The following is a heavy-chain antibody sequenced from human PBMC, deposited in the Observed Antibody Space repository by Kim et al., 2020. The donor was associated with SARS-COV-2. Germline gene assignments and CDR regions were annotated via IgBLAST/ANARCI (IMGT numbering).Heavy chain of an antibody. CDR2: ISSNGGST. Sequence: GGSLRLSCAASGFTFSSYAMHWVRQAPGKGLEYVSAISSNGGSTYYANSVKGRFTISRDNSKNTLYLQMGSLRAEDMAVYYCARDLSSSQYSSGWAVHYYYYGMDVWGQGTTVTVSS. CDR1: GFTFSSYA. D-gene: IGHD6-19*01. V-gene: IGHV3-64*01. J-gene: IGHJ6*02. CDR3: ARDLSSSQYSSGWAVHYYYYGMDV.